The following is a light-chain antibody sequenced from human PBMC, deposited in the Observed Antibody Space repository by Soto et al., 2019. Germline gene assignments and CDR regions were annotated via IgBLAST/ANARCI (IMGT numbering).Light chain of an antibody. CDR3: QQHSSSPWT. J-gene: IGKJ1*01. V-gene: IGKV3-20*01. CDR1: QSVSSNF. CDR2: GAS. Sequence: EIVLTQSPGTLSSSAGERATLSCRASQSVSSNFLAWYQQKPGQAPRLLIYGASSRATGIPDRFSGSESGTEFTLTISRLQPEDFAVYHCQQHSSSPWTFGQGTKVEIK.